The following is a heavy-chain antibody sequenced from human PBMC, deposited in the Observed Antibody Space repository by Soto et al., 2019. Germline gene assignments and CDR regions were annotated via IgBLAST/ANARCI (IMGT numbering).Heavy chain of an antibody. CDR3: AREPATAKPEGVDF. CDR1: GYTFSDYY. D-gene: IGHD1-1*01. V-gene: IGHV1-2*02. J-gene: IGHJ4*02. CDR2: INPNSGGT. Sequence: ASVEVSCRASGYTFSDYYIHWVRQAPGQGLEWMGWINPNSGGTKYAPKFQGGVTMTRDTSITTAYMELSRLRSGDTAVYYCAREPATAKPEGVDFWGQGTLVTVSS.